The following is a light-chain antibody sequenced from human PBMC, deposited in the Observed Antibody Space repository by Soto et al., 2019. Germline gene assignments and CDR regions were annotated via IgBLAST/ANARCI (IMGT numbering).Light chain of an antibody. V-gene: IGKV3-11*01. CDR3: QQRSNWPRT. CDR1: QSVSSY. J-gene: IGKJ1*01. CDR2: DAS. Sequence: EIVLTQSPATLSLSPGERATLSCRASQSVSSYLAWYQQKPDQTPRLLIYDASNRATGIPARFSGSGSGTDFTLTISSLEPGDFAVYYCQQRSNWPRTFGQGTKVEIK.